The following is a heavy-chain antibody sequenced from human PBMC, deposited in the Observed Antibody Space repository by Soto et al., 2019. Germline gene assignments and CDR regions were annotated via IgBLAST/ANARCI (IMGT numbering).Heavy chain of an antibody. D-gene: IGHD1-26*01. Sequence: SQTLSLTCAIFGDSVSSKSVAWNWIRQSPSRGLEWLGRTYYRSKWYDDYAVSVKSRITINPDTSENQFSLHLNSVTPEDTAVYYCVRLIGNSWLDFWGQGTLVTVSS. CDR3: VRLIGNSWLDF. CDR1: GDSVSSKSVA. J-gene: IGHJ5*01. CDR2: TYYRSKWYD. V-gene: IGHV6-1*01.